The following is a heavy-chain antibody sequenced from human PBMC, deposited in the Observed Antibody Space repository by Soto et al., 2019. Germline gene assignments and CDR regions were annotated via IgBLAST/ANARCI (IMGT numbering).Heavy chain of an antibody. V-gene: IGHV4-59*08. CDR2: IYY. Sequence: PSETLSLTCTVSGGSISSCYWSWIRQPPGKGLEWIGDIYYYNPSLKSRVTISVDTSKNQFSLKLSSVTAADTAVYYCARRYGLSAFDIWGQGTMVT. CDR3: ARRYGLSAFDI. CDR1: GGSISSCY. D-gene: IGHD3-10*01. J-gene: IGHJ3*02.